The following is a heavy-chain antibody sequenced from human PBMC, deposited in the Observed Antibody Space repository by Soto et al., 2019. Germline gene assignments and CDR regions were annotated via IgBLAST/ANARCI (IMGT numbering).Heavy chain of an antibody. V-gene: IGHV1-8*01. CDR3: ARETSAAGTGGFDP. Sequence: QVQLVQSGAEVKKSGASVKVSCKASGYTFTSYDINWVRQATGQGLERMGWMHPNSGNTGYAQKFKGRVTMTRNTSISTAYMELSSLRYEDSAVYYCARETSAAGTGGFDPWGQGTLVTGSS. CDR2: MHPNSGNT. J-gene: IGHJ5*02. D-gene: IGHD6-13*01. CDR1: GYTFTSYD.